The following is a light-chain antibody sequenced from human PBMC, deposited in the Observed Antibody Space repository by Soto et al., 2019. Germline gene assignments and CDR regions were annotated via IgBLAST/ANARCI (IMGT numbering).Light chain of an antibody. Sequence: DSAWTQSPSFLSASVGYRDTVTCRASQGINSYLAWYQQKPGKAPKLLIYTASTLQSGVPSRFSGSGSGTEFTLTIPSLQPGDFAAYYCQQLNSYPLTFGGGTKVDIK. CDR3: QQLNSYPLT. CDR1: QGINSY. J-gene: IGKJ4*01. CDR2: TAS. V-gene: IGKV1-9*01.